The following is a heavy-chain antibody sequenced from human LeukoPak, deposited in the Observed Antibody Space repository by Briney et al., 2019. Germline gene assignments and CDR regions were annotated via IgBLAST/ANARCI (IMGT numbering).Heavy chain of an antibody. D-gene: IGHD5/OR15-5a*01. CDR3: AREYDTSSTAFDI. Sequence: SETLSLTCTVSGGSISSYYWSWVRQPPGKGLEWIGEISHRGNTNYNPSLKSRVTISLDTSKKQFSLKVTSVTAADTAVYYCAREYDTSSTAFDIWGQGTMVTVSS. CDR1: GGSISSYY. CDR2: ISHRGNT. J-gene: IGHJ3*02. V-gene: IGHV4-34*01.